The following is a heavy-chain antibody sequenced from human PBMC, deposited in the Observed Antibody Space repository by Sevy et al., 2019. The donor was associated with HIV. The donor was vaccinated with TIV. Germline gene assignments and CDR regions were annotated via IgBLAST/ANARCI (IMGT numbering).Heavy chain of an antibody. CDR3: ATAPGYYDSSPFDY. D-gene: IGHD3-22*01. V-gene: IGHV3-15*01. J-gene: IGHJ4*02. CDR2: IKSKIDGETT. CDR1: VFTFSNAW. Sequence: GGSLRLSCAVSVFTFSNAWMNWVRQAPGTGLQWVGLIKSKIDGETTDYAAPVKGRFTISRDDSKNTVYLQMNSLKTEDTAVYYCATAPGYYDSSPFDYWGPGTLVTVSS.